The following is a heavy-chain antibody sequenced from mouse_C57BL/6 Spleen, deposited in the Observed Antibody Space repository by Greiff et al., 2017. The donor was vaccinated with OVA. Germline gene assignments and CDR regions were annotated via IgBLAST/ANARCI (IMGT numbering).Heavy chain of an antibody. D-gene: IGHD1-1*01. CDR3: GRPDGSSHSFAY. V-gene: IGHV1-76*01. J-gene: IGHJ3*01. Sequence: QVQLKQSGAELVRPGASVKLSCKASGYTFTDYYINWVKQRPGQGLEWIARIYPGSGNTYYNEKFKGKATLTAEKSSSTAYMQLSSLTSEDSAVYYCGRPDGSSHSFAYWGQGTLVTVSA. CDR1: GYTFTDYY. CDR2: IYPGSGNT.